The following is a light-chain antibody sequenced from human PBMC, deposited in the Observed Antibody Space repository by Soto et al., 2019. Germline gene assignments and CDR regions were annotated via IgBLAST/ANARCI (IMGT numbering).Light chain of an antibody. CDR1: SSNVGGYNY. CDR3: SSYTSSSTWV. V-gene: IGLV2-14*01. Sequence: QSALTQPASVSGSPGQSFTISCTGTSSNVGGYNYVSWYQQHPGKAPKLMIYEVINRPSGVPNRFSGSKSGNTASLTISGLQAEDEADYYCSSYTSSSTWVFGGGTKVTVL. J-gene: IGLJ3*02. CDR2: EVI.